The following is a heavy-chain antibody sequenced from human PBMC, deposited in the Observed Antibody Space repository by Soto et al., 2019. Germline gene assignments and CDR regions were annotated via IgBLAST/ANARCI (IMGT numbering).Heavy chain of an antibody. D-gene: IGHD2-15*01. CDR2: IIPIFGTA. CDR3: ASSPCSGGSCYFCYPGGVANYFDY. V-gene: IGHV1-69*01. Sequence: QVQLVQSGAEVKKPGSSVKVSCKASVGTFSSYAISWVRQAPGQGLEWMGGIIPIFGTANYAQKFQGRVTITADESTSTAYMELSSLRSEDTAVYYCASSPCSGGSCYFCYPGGVANYFDYWGPGTLVTVSS. CDR1: VGTFSSYA. J-gene: IGHJ4*02.